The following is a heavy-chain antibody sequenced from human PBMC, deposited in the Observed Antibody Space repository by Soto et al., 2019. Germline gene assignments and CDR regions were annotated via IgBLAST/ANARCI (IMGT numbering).Heavy chain of an antibody. CDR2: INSDGSST. V-gene: IGHV3-74*01. J-gene: IGHJ6*02. Sequence: PGGSLRISCAASGFTFSSYWMHWVRQAPGKGLVWVSRINSDGSSTSYADSVKGRFTISRDNAKSTVYLHRNSLRAADTAVCCGARDMSTNGNDDYYYYEYGMDVWGQGTTVTVSS. CDR1: GFTFSSYW. D-gene: IGHD3-3*01. CDR3: ARDMSTNGNDDYYYYEYGMDV.